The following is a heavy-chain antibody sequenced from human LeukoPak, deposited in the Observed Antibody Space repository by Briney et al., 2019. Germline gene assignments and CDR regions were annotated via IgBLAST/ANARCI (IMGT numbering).Heavy chain of an antibody. CDR3: ARDFGSGSSDY. J-gene: IGHJ4*02. D-gene: IGHD3-10*01. CDR2: IIPIFGTA. V-gene: IGHV1-69*13. Sequence: SVKVSCKASGGTFSTYATSWVRQAPGQGLEWMGGIIPIFGTANYAQKFQGRVTVTADESTSTAYMELSSLRSEDTAVYYCARDFGSGSSDYWGQGTLVTVSS. CDR1: GGTFSTYA.